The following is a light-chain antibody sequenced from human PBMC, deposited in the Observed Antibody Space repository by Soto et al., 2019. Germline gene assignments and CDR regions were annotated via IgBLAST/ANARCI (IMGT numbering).Light chain of an antibody. V-gene: IGKV3-20*01. J-gene: IGKJ2*01. CDR3: QLSGRSALYT. Sequence: EIVLTQSPGTLSLSPGERATLSCRASQSVSSSSLAWYQQKRGQAPRLLIYGASSRATGVPDRFSGGGAGTEFSLTISRRQPEDFAVYYCQLSGRSALYTFGQGTRLEIK. CDR2: GAS. CDR1: QSVSSSS.